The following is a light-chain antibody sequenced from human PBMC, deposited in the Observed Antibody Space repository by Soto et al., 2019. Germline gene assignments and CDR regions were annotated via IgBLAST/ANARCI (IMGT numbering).Light chain of an antibody. CDR1: SSNIGAGYD. CDR3: QSYDSSLSGWV. V-gene: IGLV1-40*01. J-gene: IGLJ3*02. CDR2: GNS. Sequence: QSVLTQPPSVSGAPGQRVTISCTGSSSNIGAGYDVHWYQQLPGTAPKLLIYGNSNRPSGVPDRFSGSKSGTSASXAITGLQAEDEADYYCQSYDSSLSGWVFGGGTKVTVL.